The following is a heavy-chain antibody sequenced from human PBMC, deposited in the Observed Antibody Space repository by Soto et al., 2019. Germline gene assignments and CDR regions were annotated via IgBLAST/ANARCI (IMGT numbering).Heavy chain of an antibody. D-gene: IGHD6-13*01. CDR3: ARVSKFRLHSSSWYYFDY. Sequence: KQSQTLSLTCAISGDSVSSNSAAWNWIRQSPSRGLEWLGRTYYRSKWYNDYAVSVKSRITINPDTSKNQFSLQLNSVTPEDTAVYYCARVSKFRLHSSSWYYFDYWGQGTLVTVSS. CDR1: GDSVSSNSAA. J-gene: IGHJ4*02. CDR2: TYYRSKWYN. V-gene: IGHV6-1*01.